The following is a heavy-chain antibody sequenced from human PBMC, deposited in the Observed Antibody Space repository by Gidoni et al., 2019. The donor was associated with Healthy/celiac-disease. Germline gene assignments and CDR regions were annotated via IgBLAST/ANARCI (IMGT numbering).Heavy chain of an antibody. D-gene: IGHD3-3*01. CDR1: GGTFSSYA. V-gene: IGHV1-69*06. CDR3: ARAQGDYDFWSGPGYYYYYGMDV. CDR2: IIPIFGTA. Sequence: QVQLVKSGAEVKKPGSSVKVSCKASGGTFSSYAIGWVRQAPGQGLEWMGGIIPIFGTANYAQKFQGRVTITADKSTSTAYMELSSLRSEDTAVYYCARAQGDYDFWSGPGYYYYYGMDVWGQGTTVTVSS. J-gene: IGHJ6*02.